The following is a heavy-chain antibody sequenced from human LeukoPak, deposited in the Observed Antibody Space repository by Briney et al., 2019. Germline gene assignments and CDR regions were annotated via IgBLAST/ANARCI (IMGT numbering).Heavy chain of an antibody. Sequence: PGRSLRLSCAPSGFTFSSYWMSWVRQAPGKGLEWVANIKQDGSEKYYVDSVKGRFTISRDNAKNSLYLQMNSLRAEDTAVYYCARMRYFDWFDAFDIWGQGTMVTVSP. V-gene: IGHV3-7*01. CDR3: ARMRYFDWFDAFDI. D-gene: IGHD3-9*01. J-gene: IGHJ3*02. CDR2: IKQDGSEK. CDR1: GFTFSSYW.